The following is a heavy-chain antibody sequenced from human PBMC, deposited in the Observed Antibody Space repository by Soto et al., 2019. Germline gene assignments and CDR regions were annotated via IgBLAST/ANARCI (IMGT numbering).Heavy chain of an antibody. D-gene: IGHD6-19*01. J-gene: IGHJ4*02. V-gene: IGHV4-39*01. CDR1: GGSISSSSYY. CDR3: ARLRKVYSRGWCDYDY. Sequence: QLQESVTGLVTPSQTPSLTCTVSGGSISSSSYYWGWIRQPPGKGLEWIGSIYYSWSTYYNPSLKSRVTISVYTSKNQFSLELSPVTASDTAVYYCARLRKVYSRGWCDYDYWGQGTRVIVSS. CDR2: IYYSWST.